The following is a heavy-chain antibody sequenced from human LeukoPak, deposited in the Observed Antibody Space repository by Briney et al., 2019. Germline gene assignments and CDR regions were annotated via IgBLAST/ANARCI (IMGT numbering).Heavy chain of an antibody. CDR1: GGSISSYY. V-gene: IGHV4-59*08. CDR3: ARHGVGLAVWYFDL. D-gene: IGHD3/OR15-3a*01. CDR2: IYYSGST. Sequence: PSETLSLTCTVSGGSISSYYWSWIRQPPGKGLEWMGYIYYSGSTNYNPSLKSRVTIAVDSSKHQFPLKRSSVTAADTAVYYCARHGVGLAVWYFDLWGRGTLVTVSS. J-gene: IGHJ2*01.